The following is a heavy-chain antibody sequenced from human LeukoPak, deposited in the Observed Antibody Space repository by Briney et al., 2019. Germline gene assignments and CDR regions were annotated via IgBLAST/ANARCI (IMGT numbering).Heavy chain of an antibody. J-gene: IGHJ4*02. CDR3: AKGLGYYDSSNPFDY. D-gene: IGHD3-22*01. CDR2: ISYDGSNK. CDR1: GFTFSSYG. Sequence: PGRSLRLSCAASGFTFSSYGMHWVRQAPGKGLEWVAVISYDGSNKYYADSVKGRFTISRDNSKNTLYLQMNSLRAEDTAVYYCAKGLGYYDSSNPFDYWGQGTLVTVSS. V-gene: IGHV3-30*18.